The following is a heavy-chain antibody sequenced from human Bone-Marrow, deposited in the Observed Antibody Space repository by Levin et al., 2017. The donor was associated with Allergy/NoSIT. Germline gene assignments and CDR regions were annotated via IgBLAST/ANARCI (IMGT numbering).Heavy chain of an antibody. CDR2: VYHSGAT. J-gene: IGHJ1*01. CDR1: GGSISSTNW. CDR3: AVVGGNSAAFFH. Sequence: PSETLSLTCAVSGGSISSTNWWSWVRQPPGKGLEWIGEVYHSGATNSNPSLKSRVTISVDTSKNQFSLKLTSVTAADTAVYYCAVVGGNSAAFFHWGQGTLVTVSS. V-gene: IGHV4-4*02. D-gene: IGHD4-23*01.